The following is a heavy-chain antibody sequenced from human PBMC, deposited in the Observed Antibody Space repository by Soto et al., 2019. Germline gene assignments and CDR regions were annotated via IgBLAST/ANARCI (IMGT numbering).Heavy chain of an antibody. V-gene: IGHV3-33*01. CDR1: GFTFSSYG. CDR2: IWYDGSNK. Sequence: QVQLVESGGGVVQPGRSLRLSCAASGFTFSSYGMHWVRQAPGKGLEWVAVIWYDGSNKYYADSVKGRFTISRDNSKNTLYLQMNSLRAEDTAVYYCARMSLRELGIDYWGQGTLVTVSS. CDR3: ARMSLRELGIDY. J-gene: IGHJ4*02. D-gene: IGHD1-26*01.